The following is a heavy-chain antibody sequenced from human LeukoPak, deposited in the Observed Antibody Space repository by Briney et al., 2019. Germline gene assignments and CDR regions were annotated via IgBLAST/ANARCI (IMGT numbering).Heavy chain of an antibody. V-gene: IGHV4-39*07. Sequence: ASETLSLTCTVSGGSISSSSYYWGWIRQPPGKGLEWIGSIYYSGSTYYNPSLKGRVTISVDTSKNQFSLKLSSVTAVDTAVYYCARVRGWFGESNVDYWGQGTLVTVSS. CDR1: GGSISSSSYY. D-gene: IGHD3-10*01. CDR3: ARVRGWFGESNVDY. J-gene: IGHJ4*02. CDR2: IYYSGST.